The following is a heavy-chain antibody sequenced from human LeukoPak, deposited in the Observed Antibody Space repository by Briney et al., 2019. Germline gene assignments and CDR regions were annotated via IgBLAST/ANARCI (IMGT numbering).Heavy chain of an antibody. CDR2: IYYSGST. CDR3: ARHLAAGPF. CDR1: GFSLRNARMG. Sequence: SGPVLVKPTETLTLTCTVSGFSLRNARMGASWIRQPPGKGLEWIGSIYYSGSTYYNPSLKSRVTISVDTSKNQFPLKLSSVTAADTAVYYCARHLAAGPFWGQGTLVTVSS. V-gene: IGHV4-39*01. D-gene: IGHD6-13*01. J-gene: IGHJ4*02.